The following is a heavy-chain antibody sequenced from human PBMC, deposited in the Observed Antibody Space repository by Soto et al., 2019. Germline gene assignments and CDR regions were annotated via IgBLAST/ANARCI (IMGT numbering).Heavy chain of an antibody. CDR1: GDSINNGAYY. V-gene: IGHV4-31*03. J-gene: IGHJ6*02. CDR2: IYYSGST. Sequence: SETLSLTCSVSGDSINNGAYYWNWIRQHPDKRLEWIGYIYYSGSTYYNPSLKSRVTISVVTSKNQFSLKLSSVTAADTAVYYCARGATVTTAYYYYGMDVWGQGTTVTVSS. CDR3: ARGATVTTAYYYYGMDV. D-gene: IGHD4-17*01.